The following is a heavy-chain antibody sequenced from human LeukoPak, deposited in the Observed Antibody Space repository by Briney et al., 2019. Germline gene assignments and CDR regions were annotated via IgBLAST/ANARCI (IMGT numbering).Heavy chain of an antibody. V-gene: IGHV1-24*01. J-gene: IGHJ3*02. CDR1: GYTLTELS. Sequence: ASVKVSCKVSGYTLTELSMHWVRQAPGKGLEWMGGFDPEDGETIYAQKFQGRVTMTEDTSTDPAYMELSSLRSEDTAVYYCATMDCSSTSCDAFDIWGQGTMVTVSS. CDR2: FDPEDGET. CDR3: ATMDCSSTSCDAFDI. D-gene: IGHD2-2*01.